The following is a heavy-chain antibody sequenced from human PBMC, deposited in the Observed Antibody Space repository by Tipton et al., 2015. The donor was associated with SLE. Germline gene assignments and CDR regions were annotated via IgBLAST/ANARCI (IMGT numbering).Heavy chain of an antibody. CDR1: GYSISPYY. CDR3: ARGSYDFWSGKPEKYFDS. D-gene: IGHD3-3*01. V-gene: IGHV4-59*01. CDR2: IHSSGTT. Sequence: TLSLTCTVSGYSISPYYWSWIRQTPGKGLEWIGYIHSSGTTNYSPSLNSRVTMSVDTSKNQVSLKLSAVTAADTAVYYCARGSYDFWSGKPEKYFDSWGQGTLVTVSS. J-gene: IGHJ4*02.